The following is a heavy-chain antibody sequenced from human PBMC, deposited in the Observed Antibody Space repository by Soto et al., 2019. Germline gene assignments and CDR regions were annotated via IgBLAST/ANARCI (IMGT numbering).Heavy chain of an antibody. CDR3: ARDGDIAFDY. CDR2: IYYSGST. J-gene: IGHJ4*02. D-gene: IGHD2-15*01. Sequence: SETLSLTCTVSGGSISSYYWSWIRQPPGKGLEWIGYIYYSGSTNYNPSLKSRVTISVDTSKNQFSLKLSSVTAADTAVYYCARDGDIAFDYWGQGTLVTVSS. CDR1: GGSISSYY. V-gene: IGHV4-59*01.